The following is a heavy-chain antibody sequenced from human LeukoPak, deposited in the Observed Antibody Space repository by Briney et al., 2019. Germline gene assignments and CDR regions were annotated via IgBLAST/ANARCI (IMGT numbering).Heavy chain of an antibody. Sequence: GGSLRLSCAASGFTFSSYGMHWVRQAPGKGLEWVAVIWYDGSNKCYTDSVKGRFTISRDNSKNTLYLQMNSLRAEDTAVYYCAGDYGEYYYGMDVWGQGTTVTVSS. D-gene: IGHD4-17*01. CDR3: AGDYGEYYYGMDV. J-gene: IGHJ6*02. V-gene: IGHV3-33*01. CDR2: IWYDGSNK. CDR1: GFTFSSYG.